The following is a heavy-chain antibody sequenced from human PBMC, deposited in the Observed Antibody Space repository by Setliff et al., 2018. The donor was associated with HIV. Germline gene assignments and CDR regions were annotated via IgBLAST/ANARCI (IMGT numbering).Heavy chain of an antibody. D-gene: IGHD2-15*01. J-gene: IGHJ6*03. CDR2: IDYRGST. CDR1: GGPLSSYY. Sequence: SETLSLTCTVSGGPLSSYYWNWIRQPPGKGLEWIGDIDYRGSTNYNPSLQIRVIISADTSKNQFSLKLSSLTAADTAVYYCARVLTVGDCSAGSCYSRAYYYHHMDVWGKGTAVTVSS. CDR3: ARVLTVGDCSAGSCYSRAYYYHHMDV. V-gene: IGHV4-59*01.